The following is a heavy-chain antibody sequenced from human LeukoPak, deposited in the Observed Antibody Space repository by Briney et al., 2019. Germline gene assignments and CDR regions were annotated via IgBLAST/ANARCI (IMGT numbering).Heavy chain of an antibody. D-gene: IGHD3-22*01. CDR1: GFTFSSYW. V-gene: IGHV3-7*01. CDR2: IKQDGSEK. Sequence: GGSRRLSCAASGFTFSSYWMSWVRQAPGKGLEWVANIKQDGSEKYYVDSVKGRFTISRDNAKNSLYLQMNSLRAEDTAVYYCARDRDTYYYDSSGYFFDYWGQGTLVTVSS. CDR3: ARDRDTYYYDSSGYFFDY. J-gene: IGHJ4*02.